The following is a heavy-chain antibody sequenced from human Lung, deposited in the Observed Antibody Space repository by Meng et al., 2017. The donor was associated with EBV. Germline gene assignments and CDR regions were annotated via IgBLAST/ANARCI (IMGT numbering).Heavy chain of an antibody. J-gene: IGHJ4*02. CDR1: GDSIRSGEYF. CDR3: ARGELLWDY. Sequence: QPPEVGPGLGKPSQTLSLTCTVSGDSIRSGEYFWSWIRQPPGKGLEWIGYMDYRGSTFYNPSLKSRVTISVDTSKNQFSLKLSSVTAADTAVYFCARGELLWDYWGQGTLVTVSS. D-gene: IGHD2-2*01. CDR2: MDYRGST. V-gene: IGHV4-30-4*01.